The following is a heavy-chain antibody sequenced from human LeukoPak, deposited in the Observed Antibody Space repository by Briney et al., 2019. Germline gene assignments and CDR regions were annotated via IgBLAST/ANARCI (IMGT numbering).Heavy chain of an antibody. Sequence: SETLSLTCAVYGGSFSGYYWSWIRQPPGKGLEWIGEINHSGSTNYNPSLKSRVTISVDTSKNQFSLKLSSVTAADTAVYYCARDKQQLVFDYWGQGTLVTVSS. D-gene: IGHD6-13*01. CDR1: GGSFSGYY. V-gene: IGHV4-34*09. CDR3: ARDKQQLVFDY. J-gene: IGHJ4*02. CDR2: INHSGST.